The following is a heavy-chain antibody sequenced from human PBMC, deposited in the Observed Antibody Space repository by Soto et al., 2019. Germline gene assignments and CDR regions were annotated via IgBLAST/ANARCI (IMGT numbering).Heavy chain of an antibody. Sequence: GASVKVSCKASGGTFSSYAISWVRQAPGQGLEWMGGIIPIFGTANYAQKFQGRVTITADESTSTAYMELSSLRSEDTAVYYCARVGHDYVLGTPFSGYYYYGMDVWGQGTTVTVSS. V-gene: IGHV1-69*13. CDR1: GGTFSSYA. J-gene: IGHJ6*02. CDR2: IIPIFGTA. CDR3: ARVGHDYVLGTPFSGYYYYGMDV. D-gene: IGHD4-17*01.